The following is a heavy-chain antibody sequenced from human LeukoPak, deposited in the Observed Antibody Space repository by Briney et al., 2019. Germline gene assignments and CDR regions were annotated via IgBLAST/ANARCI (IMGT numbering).Heavy chain of an antibody. CDR2: ISGSGDST. D-gene: IGHD6-19*01. CDR1: GFTFSSHA. Sequence: GGSLRLSCGASGFTFSSHAMSWVRQAPGKGLDWVSSISGSGDSTYYADSAKGRFTVSRDNSKNTLYLQMNSLRAEDTAVYYCAKGRYSSGGAPDYWGQGTLVTVSS. V-gene: IGHV3-23*01. J-gene: IGHJ4*02. CDR3: AKGRYSSGGAPDY.